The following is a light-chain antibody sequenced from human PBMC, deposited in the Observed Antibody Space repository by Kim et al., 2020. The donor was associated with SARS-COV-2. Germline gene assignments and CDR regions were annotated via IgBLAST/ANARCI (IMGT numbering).Light chain of an antibody. CDR3: QAWDSSTVV. CDR2: QDS. Sequence: SVPPGQTASITCSGDKLGDNYAFWYQQKPGQSPVLVIYQDSKRPSGIPERFSGSISGNTATLTISRTQAMYEADYYCQAWDSSTVVFGRGTQLTVL. V-gene: IGLV3-1*01. CDR1: KLGDNY. J-gene: IGLJ2*01.